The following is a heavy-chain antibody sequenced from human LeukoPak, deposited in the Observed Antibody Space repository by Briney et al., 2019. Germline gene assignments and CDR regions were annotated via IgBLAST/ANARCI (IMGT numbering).Heavy chain of an antibody. J-gene: IGHJ4*02. Sequence: GGSLRLSCAASGFRFSDFAMSWVRQAPGKGLDCVSVISASGGRTYSAESVKARFTISRDNSKNTLYLQMNSLTADDTAVYYCAKGHSDFGTGFDLWGQGTLVTVS. CDR1: GFRFSDFA. V-gene: IGHV3-23*01. CDR2: ISASGGRT. CDR3: AKGHSDFGTGFDL. D-gene: IGHD4-17*01.